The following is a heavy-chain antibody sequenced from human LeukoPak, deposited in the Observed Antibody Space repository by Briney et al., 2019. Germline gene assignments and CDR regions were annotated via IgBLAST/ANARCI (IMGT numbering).Heavy chain of an antibody. CDR1: GFSFSTYS. CDR3: ARDRDWSFDY. V-gene: IGHV3-48*04. D-gene: IGHD3-9*01. J-gene: IGHJ4*02. Sequence: GGSLRLSCAASGFSFSTYSMNWVRQAPGKGLEWVSNIRGSSSAMNYADSVRDRFAISRDNAKNSLYLEMSSLRAEDTAVYYCARDRDWSFDYWGQGTLVTVSS. CDR2: IRGSSSAM.